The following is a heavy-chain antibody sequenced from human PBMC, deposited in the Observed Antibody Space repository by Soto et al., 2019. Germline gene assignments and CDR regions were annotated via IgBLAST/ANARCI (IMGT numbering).Heavy chain of an antibody. J-gene: IGHJ4*02. CDR3: ARSYSGGDAYFDY. CDR1: GGSISSGGYS. D-gene: IGHD2-21*02. CDR2: IYQSGST. V-gene: IGHV4-30-2*01. Sequence: SETLSLTCAISGGSISSGGYSWGWIRQPPGKGLEWVGYIYQSGSTHYNPSLRSRVTIAADRSNNQFSLNLSSVTAADPAVYYGARSYSGGDAYFDYWGQGPLVAVSS.